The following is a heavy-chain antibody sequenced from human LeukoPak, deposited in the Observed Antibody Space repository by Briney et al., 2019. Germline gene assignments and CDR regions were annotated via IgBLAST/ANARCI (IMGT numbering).Heavy chain of an antibody. CDR3: ARDPSGSFHFDY. CDR2: IWYDGSNK. V-gene: IGHV3-33*08. D-gene: IGHD1-26*01. CDR1: GFTFSSYG. Sequence: AGGSVPLSCAASGFTFSSYGMHWVRQAPGKGLEWVAVIWYDGSNKYYADSVKGRFTISRDNSKNTLYLQMNSLRAEDTAVYYCARDPSGSFHFDYWGQGTLGT. J-gene: IGHJ4*02.